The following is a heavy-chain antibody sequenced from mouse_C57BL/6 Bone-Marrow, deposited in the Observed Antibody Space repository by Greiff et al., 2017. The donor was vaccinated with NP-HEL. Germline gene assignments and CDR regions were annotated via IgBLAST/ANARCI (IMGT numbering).Heavy chain of an antibody. Sequence: VQLQQSGAELVRPGASVKLSCTASGFNIKDDYMHWVKQRPEQGLEWIGWIDPENGDTAYASKFQGKATITADTSSNTTYLQLSSLTSEDTAVYYCTTYYYGSSWRYFDVWGTGTTVTVSS. CDR3: TTYYYGSSWRYFDV. CDR1: GFNIKDDY. CDR2: IDPENGDT. V-gene: IGHV14-4*01. D-gene: IGHD1-1*01. J-gene: IGHJ1*03.